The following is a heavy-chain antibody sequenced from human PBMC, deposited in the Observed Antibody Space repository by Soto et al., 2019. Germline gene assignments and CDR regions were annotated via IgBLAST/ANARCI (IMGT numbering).Heavy chain of an antibody. CDR2: MWYHGRDK. CDR1: GFSFSDYV. Sequence: QVRLVESGGGVVQPGRSLRLSCAASGFSFSDYVMHWVRQSPGEGLEWVAVMWYHGRDKFYAESVKGRITITRDNSKNTLYLQMNSLRAEDTAVYYCARDAGGQSGNFIFDSWGQGALVTVSS. D-gene: IGHD1-26*01. CDR3: ARDAGGQSGNFIFDS. J-gene: IGHJ4*02. V-gene: IGHV3-33*01.